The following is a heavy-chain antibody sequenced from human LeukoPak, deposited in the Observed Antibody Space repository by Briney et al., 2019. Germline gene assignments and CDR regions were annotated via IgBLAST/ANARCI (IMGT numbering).Heavy chain of an antibody. CDR1: GFTFSSYS. CDR3: ATNPPVGQYQLLSPTEFDY. V-gene: IGHV3-21*01. J-gene: IGHJ4*02. CDR2: ISSSSSSYI. D-gene: IGHD2-2*01. Sequence: PGGSLRLSCAASGFTFSSYSMNWVRQAPGEGLEWVSSISSSSSSYIYYADSVKGRFTISRDNAKNSLYLQMNSLRAEDTAVYYCATNPPVGQYQLLSPTEFDYWGQGTLVTVSS.